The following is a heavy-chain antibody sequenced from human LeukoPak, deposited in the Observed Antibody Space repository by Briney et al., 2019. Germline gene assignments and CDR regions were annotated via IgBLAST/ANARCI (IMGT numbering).Heavy chain of an antibody. V-gene: IGHV4-59*01. CDR1: GGSISSYY. CDR3: ARYGSGSYFSWFDP. Sequence: PSETLSLTCTVSGGSISSYYWSWIRQPPGKGLEWIGYIYYSGSTNYNPSLKSRDTISVDTSKNQFSLKLSSVTAADTAVYYCARYGSGSYFSWFDPWGQGTLVTVSS. CDR2: IYYSGST. J-gene: IGHJ5*02. D-gene: IGHD3-10*01.